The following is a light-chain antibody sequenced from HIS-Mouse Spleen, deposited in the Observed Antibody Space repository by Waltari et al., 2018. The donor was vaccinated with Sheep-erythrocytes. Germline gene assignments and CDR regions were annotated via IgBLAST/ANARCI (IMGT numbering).Light chain of an antibody. CDR1: SPHIGACSD. Sequence: QSVLTQPPSVSGAPGPRVTTPCTGTSPHIGACSDSPRSQQLPGTAPKLLIYGNSNRPSGVPDRFSGSKSGTSASLAITGLQAEDEADYYCQSYDSSLSGYVVFGGGTKLTVL. J-gene: IGLJ2*01. CDR3: QSYDSSLSGYVV. CDR2: GNS. V-gene: IGLV1-40*01.